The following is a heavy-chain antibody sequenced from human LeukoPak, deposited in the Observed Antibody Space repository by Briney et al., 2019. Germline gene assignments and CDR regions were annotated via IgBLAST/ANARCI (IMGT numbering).Heavy chain of an antibody. J-gene: IGHJ4*02. D-gene: IGHD1-26*01. CDR3: AKPGIHYSGTGNFFDY. V-gene: IGHV3-30*02. CDR2: IRCDGSNK. CDR1: GFTFSSYG. Sequence: GGSLRLSCAASGFTFSSYGMHWVRQAPGKGLEWVAFIRCDGSNKYYADSVKGRFTISRDNSKNTLYLQMNSLRAEDTAVYYCAKPGIHYSGTGNFFDYWGQGTLVTVSS.